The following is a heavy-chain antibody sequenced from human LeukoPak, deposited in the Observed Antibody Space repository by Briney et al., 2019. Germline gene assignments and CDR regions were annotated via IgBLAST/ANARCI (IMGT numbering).Heavy chain of an antibody. J-gene: IGHJ4*02. D-gene: IGHD1-26*01. V-gene: IGHV3-7*01. Sequence: GGSLRLSCAASGFSFRSYSMSWVRQAPGKGLEWVANIKEDGSEKYYVDSVKGRFTISRDNARNSLYLQMNSLRAEDTAVYYCAREVPSRWRASYFDYWGQGTLVTVSS. CDR2: IKEDGSEK. CDR3: AREVPSRWRASYFDY. CDR1: GFSFRSYS.